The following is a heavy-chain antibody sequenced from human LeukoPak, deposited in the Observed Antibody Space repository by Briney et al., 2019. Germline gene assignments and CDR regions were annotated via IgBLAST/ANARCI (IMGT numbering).Heavy chain of an antibody. CDR2: IHKNAIT. J-gene: IGHJ4*02. CDR3: ARDRPGLSGSYYVDY. Sequence: GGSLRLSCAASGFTVSSNYMTWVRQAPGKGLEWVSVIHKNAITYYADTVKGRFTISRDNSKNMLYLQMNSLRAEDTAVYYCARDRPGLSGSYYVDYWGQGTLVTVSS. D-gene: IGHD1-26*01. CDR1: GFTVSSNY. V-gene: IGHV3-53*01.